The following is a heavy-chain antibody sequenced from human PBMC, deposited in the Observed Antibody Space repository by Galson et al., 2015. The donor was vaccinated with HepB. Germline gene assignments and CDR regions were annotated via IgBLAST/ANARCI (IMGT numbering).Heavy chain of an antibody. CDR3: ASPFCIGGNCYPLWY. Sequence: LSCAVSGFTVSKSYVSWVRQAPGKGLEWLSVIYSGGHAFYADSVQGRFTISRYTSKNTVYLQMRSLRAEDTAGYYCASPFCIGGNCYPLWYWGQGTLVTVSS. CDR2: IYSGGHA. D-gene: IGHD2-15*01. V-gene: IGHV3-53*01. CDR1: GFTVSKSY. J-gene: IGHJ4*02.